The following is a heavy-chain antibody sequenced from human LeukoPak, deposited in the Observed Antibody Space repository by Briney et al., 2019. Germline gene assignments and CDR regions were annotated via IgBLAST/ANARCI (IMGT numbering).Heavy chain of an antibody. CDR1: GGSISSGSYY. J-gene: IGHJ3*02. D-gene: IGHD6-19*01. CDR3: ARLRIAVPGLDAFDI. Sequence: SETLSLTCTVSGGSISSGSYYWGWIRQPPGKGLEWIGRIHYSGTTYYNSSLKSRHTISVDTSKNQFSLKLTSVTAADTAVYFCARLRIAVPGLDAFDIWGQGTMVTVSS. CDR2: IHYSGTT. V-gene: IGHV4-39*01.